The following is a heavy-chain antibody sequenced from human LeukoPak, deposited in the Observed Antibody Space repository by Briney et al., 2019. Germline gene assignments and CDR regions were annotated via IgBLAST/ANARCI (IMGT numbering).Heavy chain of an antibody. CDR2: ISSTSNYI. CDR3: ARGRIYGDKSGTYYFDY. D-gene: IGHD4/OR15-4a*01. CDR1: GFTFTSYS. Sequence: PGGSLRLSCAASGFTFTSYSMDWVRQGPGKGLEWVSSISSTSNYIYHADSVKGRFTISRDNAKNSLYLQMNSLRAEDTAVYYCARGRIYGDKSGTYYFDYWGQGTLVTVSS. V-gene: IGHV3-21*01. J-gene: IGHJ4*02.